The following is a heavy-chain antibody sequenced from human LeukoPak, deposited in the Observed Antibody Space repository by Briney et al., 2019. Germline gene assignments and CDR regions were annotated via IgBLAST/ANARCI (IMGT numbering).Heavy chain of an antibody. D-gene: IGHD6-19*01. CDR1: GGTFSSYA. J-gene: IGHJ4*02. CDR2: IIPILGIA. CDR3: ARGFEQWLVEN. Sequence: ASVKVSCKASGGTFSSYAISWVRQAPGQGLEWMGRIIPILGIANYAQKFQGRVTITADKSTSTAYMELSSLRSGDTAVYYCARGFEQWLVENWGQGTLVTVSS. V-gene: IGHV1-69*04.